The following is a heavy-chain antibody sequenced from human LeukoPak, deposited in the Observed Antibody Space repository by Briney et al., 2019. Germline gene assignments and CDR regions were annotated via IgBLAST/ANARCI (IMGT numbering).Heavy chain of an antibody. V-gene: IGHV1-2*02. CDR2: INPNSGGT. CDR1: GYTFTGYY. J-gene: IGHJ4*02. CDR3: ARGVSYSSSWYMLIKPEYYFDY. D-gene: IGHD6-13*01. Sequence: ASVKVSCKASGYTFTGYYMHWVRQAPGQGLEWMGWINPNSGGTNYAQKFQGRVTMSRDTSISTAYMELSRLRSDDTAVYYCARGVSYSSSWYMLIKPEYYFDYWGQGTLVTVSS.